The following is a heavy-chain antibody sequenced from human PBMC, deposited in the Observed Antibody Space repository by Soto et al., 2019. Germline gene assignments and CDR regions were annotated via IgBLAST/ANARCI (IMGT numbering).Heavy chain of an antibody. J-gene: IGHJ6*02. CDR3: ARGQGAQGMPHYCYGGMDV. CDR1: GGSISSYY. D-gene: IGHD1-26*01. V-gene: IGHV4-59*01. Sequence: QVQLQESGPGLVKPSETLSLTCTVSGGSISSYYWCWIRQPPGKGLEWIGYIFYSGSTNYNPSLRSRVTISVETAKNQCSLKLRSVAAADTAVYYCARGQGAQGMPHYCYGGMDVWGQGTTVTVSS. CDR2: IFYSGST.